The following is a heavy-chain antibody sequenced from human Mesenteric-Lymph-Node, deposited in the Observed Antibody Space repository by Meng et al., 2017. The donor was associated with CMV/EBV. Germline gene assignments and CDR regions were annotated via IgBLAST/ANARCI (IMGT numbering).Heavy chain of an antibody. CDR1: GGSFSGYY. D-gene: IGHD3-9*01. CDR2: INHSGST. V-gene: IGHV4-34*01. J-gene: IGHJ4*02. Sequence: HQWGVGLLKPSETLSVTCAVYGGSFSGYYWNWIRQSSEKGLEWIGDINHSGSTTYNPSFTSRIIISVDTSTNQISLNMSSVTAADTAVYYCARGSSYDILTGYFDYWGQGALVTVSS. CDR3: ARGSSYDILTGYFDY.